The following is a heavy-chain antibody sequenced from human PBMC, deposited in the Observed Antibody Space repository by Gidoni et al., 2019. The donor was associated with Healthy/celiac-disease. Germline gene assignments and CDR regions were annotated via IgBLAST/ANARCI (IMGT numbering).Heavy chain of an antibody. CDR2: INHSGST. J-gene: IGHJ4*02. Sequence: QVQLQQWCAVLLQPSETLSLTCAVYGGSFSGYYWSWIRQPPRKGLEWIGEINHSGSTNYNPALKSRVTISVDTSKNQFSLKLSSVTAADTAVYYCYSSYADYWGQGTLVTVSS. CDR1: GGSFSGYY. D-gene: IGHD6-6*01. V-gene: IGHV4-34*01. CDR3: YSSYADY.